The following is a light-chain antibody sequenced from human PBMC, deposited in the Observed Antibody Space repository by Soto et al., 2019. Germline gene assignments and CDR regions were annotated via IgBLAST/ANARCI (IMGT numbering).Light chain of an antibody. J-gene: IGKJ4*01. V-gene: IGKV1-5*01. CDR3: QQYDNYPLT. CDR1: QSINNW. Sequence: DLQMTQSPSTLSASVGDRVTITCRASQSINNWLAWYQQKPGKAPKFLIYDASNLESGVPSRFSGSASGTEFTLTISSLQPDDFATYYCQQYDNYPLTFGGGTKVDI. CDR2: DAS.